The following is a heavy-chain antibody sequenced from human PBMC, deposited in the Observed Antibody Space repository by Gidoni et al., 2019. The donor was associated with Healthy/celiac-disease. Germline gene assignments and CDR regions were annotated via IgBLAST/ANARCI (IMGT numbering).Heavy chain of an antibody. J-gene: IGHJ4*02. CDR3: AKDSADSSGYWGTFDY. CDR1: GFTVDYYA. D-gene: IGHD3-22*01. CDR2: ISWNSGSI. Sequence: EVQLVESGGGLVQPGSSLRISCVASGFTVDYYAIHWVRQAPGKGLGGDSGISWNSGSIGYADSGKGRFTISRDNAKNALYLQMNSLRAEDTALYYCAKDSADSSGYWGTFDYWGQGTMVTVSS. V-gene: IGHV3-9*01.